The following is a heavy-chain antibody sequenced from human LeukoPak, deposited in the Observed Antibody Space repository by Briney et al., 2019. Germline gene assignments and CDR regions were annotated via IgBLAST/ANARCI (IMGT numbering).Heavy chain of an antibody. J-gene: IGHJ4*02. Sequence: PGGSLRLSCAASGFTFSSYSMNWVRQAPGMGLEWVSSISSSSSYIYYADSVKGRFTISRDNAKNSLYLQMNSLRAEDTAVYYCASVGGWPIYYWGQGTLVTVSS. CDR2: ISSSSSYI. CDR3: ASVGGWPIYY. V-gene: IGHV3-21*01. CDR1: GFTFSSYS. D-gene: IGHD6-19*01.